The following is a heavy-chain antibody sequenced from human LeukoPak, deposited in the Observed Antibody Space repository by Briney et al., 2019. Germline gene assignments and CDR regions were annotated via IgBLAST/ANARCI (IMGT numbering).Heavy chain of an antibody. CDR1: GGSSSSGGYY. CDR2: IYYSGGT. CDR3: ARDRVTMAAAYYYGMDV. D-gene: IGHD6-13*01. J-gene: IGHJ6*02. V-gene: IGHV4-31*03. Sequence: TLALTCTVSGGSSSSGGYYLSWIPQHPRKGLEWIGYIYYSGGTYCNPSLKSRVIISVDTSKNQFSLKLSSVTAADTAVYYCARDRVTMAAAYYYGMDVWGQGTTVNVSS.